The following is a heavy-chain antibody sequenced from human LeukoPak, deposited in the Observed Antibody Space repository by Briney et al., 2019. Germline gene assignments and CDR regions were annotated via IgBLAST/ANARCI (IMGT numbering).Heavy chain of an antibody. J-gene: IGHJ2*01. CDR2: IYNSRRT. CDR1: GGSISSYY. Sequence: PSQTLSLTCTVSGGSISSYYWSWVGQPPGKGVEWIGYIYNSRRTNYNPTPKSGGTISVDTSNNQFSLKLSSVTAADTAVYYFARLVDWYFDLWGRGTLVTASS. V-gene: IGHV4-4*08. CDR3: ARLVDWYFDL. D-gene: IGHD1-26*01.